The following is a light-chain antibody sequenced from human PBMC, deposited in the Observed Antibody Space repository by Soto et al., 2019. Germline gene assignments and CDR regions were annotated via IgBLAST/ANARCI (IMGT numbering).Light chain of an antibody. V-gene: IGKV1-39*01. CDR1: QSISSS. Sequence: DIQMTQSPSSLSASVGAQAPITCRASQSISSSLNWYQQKSGKAPNLLIYGVSRLQGGVPSRFSGSGSGTDFTLSISSLQPEDFATYYCQQSYTAPSITFGQGTRLEIK. CDR3: QQSYTAPSIT. J-gene: IGKJ5*01. CDR2: GVS.